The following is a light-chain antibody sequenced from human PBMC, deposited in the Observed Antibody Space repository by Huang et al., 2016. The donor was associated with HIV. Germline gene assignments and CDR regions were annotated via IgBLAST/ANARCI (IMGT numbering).Light chain of an antibody. CDR2: KTS. J-gene: IGKJ1*01. CDR3: QQYNSFPWT. Sequence: DIQMTQSPSTLSASVGDRVTITFRARQSIGYWLAWYQQKPGKAPKLLIYKTSNLEGGVPSRFSGSGSGTEFTLTITSLQPDDFATYYCQQYNSFPWTFGQGTKVEIK. CDR1: QSIGYW. V-gene: IGKV1-5*03.